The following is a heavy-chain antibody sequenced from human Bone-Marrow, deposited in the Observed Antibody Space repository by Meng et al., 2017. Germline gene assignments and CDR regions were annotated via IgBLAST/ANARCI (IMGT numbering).Heavy chain of an antibody. Sequence: GESLKISCAASGFTFSSYAMHWVRQAPGKGLEWVAVISYDGSNKYYADSVKGRFTISRDNSKNTLYLQMNSLRAEDTAVYYCARAGTIVVVNAIQDWYFDLWGRGTLVTVSS. CDR2: ISYDGSNK. V-gene: IGHV3-30*04. CDR1: GFTFSSYA. J-gene: IGHJ2*01. D-gene: IGHD2-21*01. CDR3: ARAGTIVVVNAIQDWYFDL.